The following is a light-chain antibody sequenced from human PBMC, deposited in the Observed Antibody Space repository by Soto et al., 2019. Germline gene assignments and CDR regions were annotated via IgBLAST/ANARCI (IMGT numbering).Light chain of an antibody. CDR3: CSYAGSCTLYF. CDR1: SSDVGSYNL. CDR2: EGS. Sequence: QSVLTQPASVSGSPGQSITISCTGTSSDVGSYNLVSWYQQHPGKAPKLMIYEGSKRPSGVSNRFSGSKSGNTASLTISGLQAEVEADYYCCSYAGSCTLYFFGTGTKVTVL. V-gene: IGLV2-23*01. J-gene: IGLJ1*01.